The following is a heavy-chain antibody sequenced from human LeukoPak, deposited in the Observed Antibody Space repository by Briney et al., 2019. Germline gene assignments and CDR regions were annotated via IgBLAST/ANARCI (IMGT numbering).Heavy chain of an antibody. V-gene: IGHV3-9*03. CDR1: GFTFDDYA. Sequence: GGSLRLSCAASGFTFDDYAMHWVRQAPGKGLEWVSGISWNSGSIGYADSVKGRFTISRDNAKNSLYLQMNSLRAEDMALYYCAKGEQWELPHDAFDIWGQGTMVTVSS. J-gene: IGHJ3*02. CDR3: AKGEQWELPHDAFDI. D-gene: IGHD1-26*01. CDR2: ISWNSGSI.